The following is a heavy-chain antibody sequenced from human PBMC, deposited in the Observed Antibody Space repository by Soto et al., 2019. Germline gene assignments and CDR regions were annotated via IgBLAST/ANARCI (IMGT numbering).Heavy chain of an antibody. CDR1: GYTFNNYG. D-gene: IGHD2-8*01. CDR2: ISFYNGKT. V-gene: IGHV1-18*01. Sequence: QVQLVQSGAEVKKPGASVKVSCKASGYTFNNYGITWVRQAPGQGLEWMGWISFYNGKTNYAQQFQGRVTMTTDTSTSTAYMELRSLTSDDTAVYYCARANGDYYYYGMDVWGQGTTVTVSS. J-gene: IGHJ6*02. CDR3: ARANGDYYYYGMDV.